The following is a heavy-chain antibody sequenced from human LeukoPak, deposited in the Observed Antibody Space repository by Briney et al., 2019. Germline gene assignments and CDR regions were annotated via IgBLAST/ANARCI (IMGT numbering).Heavy chain of an antibody. CDR2: INTNTGNP. Sequence: ASVTVSCKASGYTFTSYAMNWVRQAPGQGLEWMGWINTNTGNPTYAQGFTGRFVFSLDTSVSTAYLQISSLKAEDTAVYYCARFDAGAIGSAGDYWGQGTLVTVSS. J-gene: IGHJ4*02. V-gene: IGHV7-4-1*02. CDR3: ARFDAGAIGSAGDY. CDR1: GYTFTSYA. D-gene: IGHD2-2*02.